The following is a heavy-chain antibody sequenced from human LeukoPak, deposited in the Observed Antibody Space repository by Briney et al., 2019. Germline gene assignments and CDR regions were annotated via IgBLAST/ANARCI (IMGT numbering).Heavy chain of an antibody. CDR3: ARAHNWKYGTFDY. V-gene: IGHV3-21*01. Sequence: PGGSLRLSCAASGFTFTNYIMNWVRQAPGKGLEWVSSISSRSSYIYYADSVKGRFTISRDNAKNSLYLQMNSLRADDTAVYYCARAHNWKYGTFDYWGQGTLVTVSS. CDR2: ISSRSSYI. CDR1: GFTFTNYI. J-gene: IGHJ4*02. D-gene: IGHD1-7*01.